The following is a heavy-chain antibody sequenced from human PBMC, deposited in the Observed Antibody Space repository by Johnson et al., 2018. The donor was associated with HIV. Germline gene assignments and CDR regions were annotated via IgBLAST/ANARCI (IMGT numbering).Heavy chain of an antibody. CDR1: GFTFNTYW. D-gene: IGHD4-23*01. Sequence: VQLVESGGGLVQPGGSLRLSCAASGFTFNTYWMSWVRQAPGKGLEWVANIRQDGSEKYYVDSVKGRFTISSDNSKNTLYLQMNSLRVEETATYYCATSPGKDNGGNSGGIDFWVQGTRVTVSS. V-gene: IGHV3-7*01. J-gene: IGHJ3*01. CDR3: ATSPGKDNGGNSGGIDF. CDR2: IRQDGSEK.